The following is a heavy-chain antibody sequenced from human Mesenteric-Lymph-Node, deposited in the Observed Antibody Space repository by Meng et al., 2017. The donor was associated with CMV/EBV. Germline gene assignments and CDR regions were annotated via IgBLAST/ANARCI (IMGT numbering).Heavy chain of an antibody. D-gene: IGHD7-27*01. Sequence: SVKVSCKASGYTFTSYAISWVRQAPGQGLEWMGWIIPIFGTANYAQKFQGRVTITTDESTSTAYMELSSLRSEDTAVYYCARERNWGSFDYWGQGTLVTVSS. J-gene: IGHJ4*02. CDR3: ARERNWGSFDY. V-gene: IGHV1-69*05. CDR2: IIPIFGTA. CDR1: GYTFTSYA.